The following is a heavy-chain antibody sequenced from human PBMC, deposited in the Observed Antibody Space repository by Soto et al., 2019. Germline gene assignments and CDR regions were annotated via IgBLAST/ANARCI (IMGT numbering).Heavy chain of an antibody. CDR1: GFTFSDHY. Sequence: GGSLRLSCAASGFTFSDHYMDWVRQAPGKGLEWVASITGTSIYIYYADSVKGRFTIFRDNAENSLFLQMNSLRAEDTAVYYCTRAIAAAGTPFDYWGQGALVTVSS. J-gene: IGHJ4*02. D-gene: IGHD6-13*01. CDR3: TRAIAAAGTPFDY. CDR2: ITGTSIYI. V-gene: IGHV3-21*01.